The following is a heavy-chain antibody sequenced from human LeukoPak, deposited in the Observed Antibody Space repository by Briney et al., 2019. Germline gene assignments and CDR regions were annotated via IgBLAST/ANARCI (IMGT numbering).Heavy chain of an antibody. J-gene: IGHJ4*02. Sequence: SVKVSCKASGGTFSSYAISWVRQAPGQGLEWMGGIIPIFGTANYAQKFQGKVTITADESTSTAYMELSSLRSEDTAVYYCARGFLRVSTYYYDSSGYYFDYWGQGTLVTVSS. V-gene: IGHV1-69*13. D-gene: IGHD3-22*01. CDR3: ARGFLRVSTYYYDSSGYYFDY. CDR1: GGTFSSYA. CDR2: IIPIFGTA.